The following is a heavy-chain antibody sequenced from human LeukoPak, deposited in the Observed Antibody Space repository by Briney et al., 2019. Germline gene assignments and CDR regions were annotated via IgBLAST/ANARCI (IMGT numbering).Heavy chain of an antibody. V-gene: IGHV3-23*01. D-gene: IGHD2-2*03. CDR1: GFTFSNYR. CDR2: LNSNGGTT. J-gene: IGHJ5*02. Sequence: GGSLRLSCVASGFTFSNYRMNWVRQAPGKGLEWVSTLNSNGGTTYYADSVKGRFTISRDNSKNTLYLQMNSLRDEDTAVSKGKVDIVIFPAGWTGWFDRWGQGTLVIVSS. CDR3: KVDIVIFPAGWTGWFDR.